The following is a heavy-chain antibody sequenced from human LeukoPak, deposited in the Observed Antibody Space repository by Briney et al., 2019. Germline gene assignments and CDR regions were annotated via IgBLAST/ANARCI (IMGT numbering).Heavy chain of an antibody. CDR1: GYTFTGYF. D-gene: IGHD3-10*01. J-gene: IGHJ4*02. Sequence: ASVKVSCKASGYTFTGYFMHWVRQAPGQGLEWMGWINPNSGGTNYAQKFQGRVTMTRDTSISTAYMELRSLRSDDTAVYYCARSRYYYGSGSYYNPYYFDYWGQGTLVTVSS. CDR3: ARSRYYYGSGSYYNPYYFDY. V-gene: IGHV1-2*02. CDR2: INPNSGGT.